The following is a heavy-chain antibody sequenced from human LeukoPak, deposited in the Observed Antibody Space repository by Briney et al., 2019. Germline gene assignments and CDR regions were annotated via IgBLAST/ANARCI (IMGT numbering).Heavy chain of an antibody. CDR1: GGSISTSSYY. CDR2: IYYSGST. Sequence: SETLSLTCTVSGGSISTSSYYWGWIRQPPGKGLEWIGSIYYSGSTYYNPSLKSRVTISVDTSKNQFSLKLSSVTAADTAVYYCARRRITMVRGAVFDLWGQGTLVTVSS. D-gene: IGHD3-10*01. CDR3: ARRRITMVRGAVFDL. V-gene: IGHV4-39*01. J-gene: IGHJ5*02.